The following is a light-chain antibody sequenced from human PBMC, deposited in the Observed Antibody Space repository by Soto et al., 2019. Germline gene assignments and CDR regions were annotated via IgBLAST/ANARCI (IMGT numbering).Light chain of an antibody. CDR2: AAS. CDR1: QSVSSYY. V-gene: IGKV3-20*01. Sequence: EIVLTQSPGTLSLSPGERATLSCRASQSVSSYYLAWYQQKPGQAPRLLIYAASSRATGIPDRFSGGGSGTDFTLAIRRLEPEDFAVYYCHQFGYSPRTLGHGTKVDIK. J-gene: IGKJ1*01. CDR3: HQFGYSPRT.